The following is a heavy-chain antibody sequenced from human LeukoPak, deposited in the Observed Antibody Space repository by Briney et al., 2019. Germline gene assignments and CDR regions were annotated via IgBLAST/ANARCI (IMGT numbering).Heavy chain of an antibody. J-gene: IGHJ4*02. CDR3: ARVGLYCSSTRCYVDY. D-gene: IGHD2-2*01. CDR1: GFTFSSFW. Sequence: GGSLRLSCAASGFTFSSFWMTWVRQAPGKGLEWLAYIKQDENEFSYADSVKGRFTISRDNAKNTLYLQMNSLRAEDTAVYYCARVGLYCSSTRCYVDYWGQGTLVTVSS. CDR2: IKQDENEF. V-gene: IGHV3-7*01.